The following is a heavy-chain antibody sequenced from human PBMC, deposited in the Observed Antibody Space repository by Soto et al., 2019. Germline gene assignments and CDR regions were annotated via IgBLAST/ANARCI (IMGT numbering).Heavy chain of an antibody. J-gene: IGHJ5*02. CDR3: AAQCSGGSCYSGANWFAP. CDR2: ISAGNGDT. CDR1: GYTFTSFG. D-gene: IGHD2-15*01. Sequence: QVQLVQSGAEVKKPGASVKVSCKASGYTFTSFGMHWVRQAPGQRLEWMGWISAGNGDTKYSQKFQGRVTITRDTGVSTGYMELSSLRSEDTAVYCCAAQCSGGSCYSGANWFAPWGQGTLVTDSS. V-gene: IGHV1-3*01.